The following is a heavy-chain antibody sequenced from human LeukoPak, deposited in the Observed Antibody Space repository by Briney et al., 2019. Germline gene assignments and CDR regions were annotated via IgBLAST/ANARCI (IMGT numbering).Heavy chain of an antibody. D-gene: IGHD3-9*01. CDR1: GFTFSSYW. Sequence: PGGSLRLSCAATGFTFSSYWMSWVRQAPGKGLDGVANIKQDGSEKYYVDSVKGRLTISRDNAKNSLYLQMNSLRAEDTAVYFCLRVWGEYDILTGYLDYWGQGTLVTVSS. J-gene: IGHJ4*02. CDR2: IKQDGSEK. CDR3: LRVWGEYDILTGYLDY. V-gene: IGHV3-7*01.